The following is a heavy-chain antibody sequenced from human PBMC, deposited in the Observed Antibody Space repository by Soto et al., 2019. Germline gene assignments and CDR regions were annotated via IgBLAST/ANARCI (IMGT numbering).Heavy chain of an antibody. V-gene: IGHV4-4*02. Sequence: QVHLQESGPGLVKPSETLSLPCAVSGASIGSGGWWSWVRQPPGKGLEWIAEIFHDGNTNYSPSLKSRVTISVDKSQNQFSLNVYSVTAANTAVYYCARHEGWTGPDQWGQGTLVTVSS. CDR1: GASIGSGGW. D-gene: IGHD2-8*02. CDR2: IFHDGNT. CDR3: ARHEGWTGPDQ. J-gene: IGHJ5*02.